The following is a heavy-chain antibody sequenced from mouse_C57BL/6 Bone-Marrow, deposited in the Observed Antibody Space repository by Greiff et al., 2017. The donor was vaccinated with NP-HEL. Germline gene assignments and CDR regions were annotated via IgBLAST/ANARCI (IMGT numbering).Heavy chain of an antibody. CDR2: INPSTGGT. CDR1: GYSFTGYY. D-gene: IGHD1-1*01. V-gene: IGHV1-43*01. CDR3: ARLGTTEVALFDWFFDV. Sequence: VQLQQSGPELVKPGASVKISCKASGYSFTGYYMHWVKQSSEKSLEWIGEINPSTGGTSYNQKFKGKATLTVDKSSSTAYMQLKSLTSEETAIYYCARLGTTEVALFDWFFDVWDTGTTVTVTS. J-gene: IGHJ1*03.